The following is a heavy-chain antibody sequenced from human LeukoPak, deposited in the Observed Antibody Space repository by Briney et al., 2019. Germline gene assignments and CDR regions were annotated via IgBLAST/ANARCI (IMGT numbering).Heavy chain of an antibody. CDR1: GGSISSYY. V-gene: IGHV4-4*07. CDR3: AKTTTGYSSGRFPGWPVDY. J-gene: IGHJ4*02. Sequence: SETLSLTCTVSGGSISSYYWSWIRQPAGKGLEWIGHIYTSGSTNYNPSLKSRVTMSVDTSKNQFSLKLSSVTAADTAVYYCAKTTTGYSSGRFPGWPVDYWGQGTLVTVSS. D-gene: IGHD6-19*01. CDR2: IYTSGST.